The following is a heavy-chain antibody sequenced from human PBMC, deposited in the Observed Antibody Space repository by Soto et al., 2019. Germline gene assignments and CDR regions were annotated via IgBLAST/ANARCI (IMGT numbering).Heavy chain of an antibody. V-gene: IGHV3-74*03. Sequence: WVRQVPGKGLVWVSRINPDGGATKYADSVQGRFTISRDNAKNSLYLQMNSLRAEDTAVYYYARELDGIDVWGQGSTFTV. CDR2: INPDGGAT. CDR3: ARELDGIDV. J-gene: IGHJ6*02.